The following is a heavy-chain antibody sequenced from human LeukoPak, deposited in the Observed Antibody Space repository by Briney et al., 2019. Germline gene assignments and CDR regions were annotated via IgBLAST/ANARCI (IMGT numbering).Heavy chain of an antibody. CDR3: SGAPKVGPTVYAFDM. CDR1: GYTLTDLS. J-gene: IGHJ3*02. Sequence: ASVKVPCKVSGYTLTDLSMHWVRQAPGRGLEWLGGFDPQEGHTIYAQKFQGRVTMTEDTSTSTAYMELSSLRSEDTAVYFCSGAPKVGPTVYAFDMWGQGTMVTVSA. V-gene: IGHV1-24*01. D-gene: IGHD1-26*01. CDR2: FDPQEGHT.